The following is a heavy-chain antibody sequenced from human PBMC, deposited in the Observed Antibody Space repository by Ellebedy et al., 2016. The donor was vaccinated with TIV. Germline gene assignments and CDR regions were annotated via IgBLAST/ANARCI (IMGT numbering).Heavy chain of an antibody. CDR2: IYHSGST. CDR3: LRQWRFGDFLVLDY. Sequence: MPSETLSLTCAVSGGSISRSSWWLWVCQPPGKGMEWIGEIYHSGSTNYNPSLKSRFTISVDTSKNQFSLKLNSVSASDTAIYYCLRQWRFGDFLVLDYWGQGALVTASS. D-gene: IGHD3-10*01. CDR1: GGSISRSSW. V-gene: IGHV4-4*02. J-gene: IGHJ4*02.